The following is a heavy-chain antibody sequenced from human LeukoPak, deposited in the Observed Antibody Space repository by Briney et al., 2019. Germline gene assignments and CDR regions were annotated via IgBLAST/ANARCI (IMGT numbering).Heavy chain of an antibody. J-gene: IGHJ4*02. V-gene: IGHV3-33*08. CDR2: IWYHGSNQ. D-gene: IGHD4/OR15-4a*01. CDR1: EFTFRSYG. CDR3: ARDRWAKLVDY. Sequence: GGSLRLSCVASEFTFRSYGMHWVRQAPGKGLEWVAVIWYHGSNQYYADSVKGRFTISRDNSRNTLYLQMNSLRSEDTAVYFCARDRWAKLVDYWGQGTLVTVSS.